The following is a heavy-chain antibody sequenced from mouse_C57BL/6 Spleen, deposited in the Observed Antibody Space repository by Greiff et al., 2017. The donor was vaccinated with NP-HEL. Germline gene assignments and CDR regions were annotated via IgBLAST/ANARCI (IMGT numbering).Heavy chain of an antibody. J-gene: IGHJ4*01. V-gene: IGHV14-2*01. D-gene: IGHD2-1*01. Sequence: EVQLQQSGAELVKPGASVKLSCTASGFNIKDYYMHWVKQRTEQGLEWIGRIDPEDGETKYAPKFQGQATITADTSSNTAYLQLSSLTSEDTAVYYCARYTAGNEGYGYAMDYWGQGTSVTVSS. CDR2: IDPEDGET. CDR3: ARYTAGNEGYGYAMDY. CDR1: GFNIKDYY.